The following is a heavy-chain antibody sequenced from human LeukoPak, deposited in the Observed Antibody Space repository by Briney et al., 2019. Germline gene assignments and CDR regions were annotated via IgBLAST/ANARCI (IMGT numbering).Heavy chain of an antibody. Sequence: GGSLRLSCAASGFTFSDYYMSWIRQAPGKGLEWVSYISSSGSTIYYADSVKGRFTISRDNAKNSLYLQMNSLRAEDTAVYYCARGPAASGYYDSRGRYGYFDYWGQGTLVTVSS. V-gene: IGHV3-11*04. D-gene: IGHD3-22*01. CDR3: ARGPAASGYYDSRGRYGYFDY. CDR2: ISSSGSTI. CDR1: GFTFSDYY. J-gene: IGHJ4*02.